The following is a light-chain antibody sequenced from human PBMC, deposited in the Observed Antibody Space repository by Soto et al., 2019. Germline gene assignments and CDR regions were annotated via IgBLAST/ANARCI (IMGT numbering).Light chain of an antibody. J-gene: IGLJ2*01. V-gene: IGLV4-69*01. CDR2: ISSDGSH. Sequence: QPVLTQSPSASASLGASVKVTCTLSSGHSYYTIAWHQQQPEKGPRYLMKISSDGSHSKGDGVPDRFSGSSSGAERHLTISSLQSEDEADYYCQTWGTGIVVFGGGTKLTVL. CDR1: SGHSYYT. CDR3: QTWGTGIVV.